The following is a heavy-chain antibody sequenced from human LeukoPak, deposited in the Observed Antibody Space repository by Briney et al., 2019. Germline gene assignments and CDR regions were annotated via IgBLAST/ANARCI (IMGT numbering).Heavy chain of an antibody. CDR1: GYTFTTYY. V-gene: IGHV1-46*01. D-gene: IGHD3-10*01. CDR2: INPSGGYT. Sequence: ASVKVSCKASGYTFTTYYMRWVRQAPGQGLEWMGIINPSGGYTNYAQKFQGRVSMTRDTSTSTVYMELSSLRSEDTAMYYCVRALWSGVDGFDIWGQGTMVTVSS. J-gene: IGHJ3*02. CDR3: VRALWSGVDGFDI.